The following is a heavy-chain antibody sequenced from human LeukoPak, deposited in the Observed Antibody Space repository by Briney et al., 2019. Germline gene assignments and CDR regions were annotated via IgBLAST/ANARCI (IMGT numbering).Heavy chain of an antibody. J-gene: IGHJ4*02. D-gene: IGHD1-26*01. V-gene: IGHV3-20*04. CDR2: INWKGGTT. CDR1: GFTFDDYG. CDR3: AKVGGELLPGNFDY. Sequence: GGSLRLSCAAPGFTFDDYGMSWVRRAPGKGLEWVSGINWKGGTTAYADSAKGRFTISRDNAKNSLYLQMNSLRAEDTAFYYCAKVGGELLPGNFDYWGQGILVTVSS.